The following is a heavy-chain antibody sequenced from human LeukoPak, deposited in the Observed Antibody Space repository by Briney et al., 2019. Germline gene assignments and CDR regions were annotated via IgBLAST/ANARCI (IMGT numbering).Heavy chain of an antibody. CDR1: GGSISSYD. V-gene: IGHV4-59*01. CDR3: ARGGYYGSGNDFRFDP. CDR2: IYYSGST. D-gene: IGHD3-10*01. J-gene: IGHJ5*02. Sequence: SETLSLTCTVSGGSISSYDWSWIRQPPGKGLEWIGYIYYSGSTNYKPSLKSRVTISVDTSKNQFSLKLSSVTAADTAVYYCARGGYYGSGNDFRFDPWGQGTLVTVSS.